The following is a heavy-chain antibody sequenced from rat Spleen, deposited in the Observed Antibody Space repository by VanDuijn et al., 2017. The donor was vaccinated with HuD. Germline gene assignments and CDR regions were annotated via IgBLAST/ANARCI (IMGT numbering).Heavy chain of an antibody. CDR3: ARGGYNYGGYGFAY. CDR1: EFSLTGNN. V-gene: IGHV2-63*01. J-gene: IGHJ3*01. CDR2: MRYDGDT. Sequence: QVQLKESGPGLVQPSQTLSLTCTVSEFSLTGNNIHWVRQPPGKGLEWMGRMRYDGDTSYNSALKSRLSISRDTSKNQVFLKMNSLQTEDTAMYFCARGGYNYGGYGFAYWGQGTLVIVSS. D-gene: IGHD1-11*01.